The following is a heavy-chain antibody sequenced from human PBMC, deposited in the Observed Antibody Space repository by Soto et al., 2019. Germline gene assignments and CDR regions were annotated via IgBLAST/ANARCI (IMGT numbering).Heavy chain of an antibody. CDR1: GYTFTGYY. Sequence: GASVKIFCRASGYTFTGYYMHWVRQAPGQGLEWMGWINPNSGGTNYAQKFQGWVTMTRDTSISTAYMELSRLRSDDTAVYYCAVKGFIYDSSGFDAFDIWGQGTMVTVSS. CDR3: AVKGFIYDSSGFDAFDI. J-gene: IGHJ3*02. D-gene: IGHD3-22*01. CDR2: INPNSGGT. V-gene: IGHV1-2*04.